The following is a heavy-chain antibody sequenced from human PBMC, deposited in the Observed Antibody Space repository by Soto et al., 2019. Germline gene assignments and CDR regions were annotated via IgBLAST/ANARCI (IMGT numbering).Heavy chain of an antibody. CDR1: GFTFSTSA. CDR2: ISGSGGTT. D-gene: IGHD2-2*01. J-gene: IGHJ6*02. Sequence: GGSLRLSCTASGFTFSTSAMNWVRQAPGKGLEWVSGISGSGGTTYYADSVKGRFTVSRDNSKNTVYLQMNSLRAEDTAIYYCAKDVGYCSSTGCYDVSAMHVGCQGKTVTVSS. CDR3: AKDVGYCSSTGCYDVSAMHV. V-gene: IGHV3-23*01.